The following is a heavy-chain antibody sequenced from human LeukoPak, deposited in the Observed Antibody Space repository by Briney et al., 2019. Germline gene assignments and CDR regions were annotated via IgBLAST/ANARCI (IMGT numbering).Heavy chain of an antibody. CDR3: GRVNYHHYYMDV. J-gene: IGHJ6*03. Sequence: SETLSLTCTVSGGSISNYYWSWIRQPPGKGLEWIGYIYYSGSTRYNPSLKSRFTISVDTSKNQFSLKVSSVTAADTAVYYCGRVNYHHYYMDVWGKGTTVTVSS. V-gene: IGHV4-59*01. CDR1: GGSISNYY. CDR2: IYYSGST.